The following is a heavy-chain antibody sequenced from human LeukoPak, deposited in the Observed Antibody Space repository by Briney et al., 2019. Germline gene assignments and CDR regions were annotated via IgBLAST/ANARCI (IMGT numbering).Heavy chain of an antibody. CDR2: INHSGST. CDR1: GGSFSGYY. V-gene: IGHV4-34*01. CDR3: ARFVVVVAATGYGMDV. D-gene: IGHD2-15*01. Sequence: SETLSLTCAVYGGSFSGYYWSWIRQPPGKGLEWIGEINHSGSTNYNPSLKSRVTISVDTSKNQFSLKLSPVTAADTAVYYCARFVVVVAATGYGMDVWGQGTTVTVSS. J-gene: IGHJ6*02.